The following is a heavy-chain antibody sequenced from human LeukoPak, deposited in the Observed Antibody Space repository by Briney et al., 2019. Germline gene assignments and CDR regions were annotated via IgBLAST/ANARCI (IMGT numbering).Heavy chain of an antibody. CDR1: GYTFTGYY. CDR3: AREEVMAVAFQY. D-gene: IGHD6-19*01. V-gene: IGHV1-2*02. CDR2: ISPNSGVT. Sequence: GASVKVSCKASGYTFTGYYMHWVRQAPGQGLEWMGWISPNSGVTKYAQNFQGRVTMTRDTSISTAYMELSSLRSDDTAVYYCAREEVMAVAFQYWGQGTLVTVSS. J-gene: IGHJ1*01.